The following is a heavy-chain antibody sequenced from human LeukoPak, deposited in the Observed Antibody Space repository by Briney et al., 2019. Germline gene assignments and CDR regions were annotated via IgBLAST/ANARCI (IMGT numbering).Heavy chain of an antibody. CDR1: GGSISSYY. V-gene: IGHV4-4*07. D-gene: IGHD3-10*01. CDR2: IYTSGST. J-gene: IGHJ6*03. CDR3: ARGVHYYGSGSNYYYYYMDV. Sequence: SETLSLTCTVSGGSISSYYWSWIRQPAGKGLEWIGRIYTSGSTNYNPSLKSRVTMSVDTSKNQFSLKLSSVTAADTAVYYCARGVHYYGSGSNYYYYYMDVWGKGTTVTISS.